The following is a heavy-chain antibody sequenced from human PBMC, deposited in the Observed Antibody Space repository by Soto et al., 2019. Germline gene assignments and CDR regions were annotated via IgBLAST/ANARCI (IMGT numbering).Heavy chain of an antibody. CDR2: ISAYNGNT. Sequence: ASVKVSCKASGYTFTSYGISWVRQAPGQGLEWMGWISAYNGNTNYAQKLQGRVTMTTDTSTSTAYMELRSLRSDDTAVYSCAVGGDSSGLEYFQHWGQGTLVTVSS. CDR1: GYTFTSYG. D-gene: IGHD3-22*01. V-gene: IGHV1-18*01. J-gene: IGHJ1*01. CDR3: AVGGDSSGLEYFQH.